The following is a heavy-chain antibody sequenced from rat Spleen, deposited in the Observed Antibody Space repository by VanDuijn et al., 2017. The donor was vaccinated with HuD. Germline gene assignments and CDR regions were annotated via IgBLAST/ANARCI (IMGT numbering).Heavy chain of an antibody. CDR3: ATRDFISYSDY. Sequence: EVQLVESDGGLVQPGRSLKLSCAASGFTFSDYGMAWVRQAPTKGLEWVATISSDGRRNYYRDSVKGRFTISRDNAKSSLYLQMDSLRSEDTATYYCATRDFISYSDYWGQGVMVTVSS. CDR2: ISSDGRRN. CDR1: GFTFSDYG. V-gene: IGHV5-29*01. D-gene: IGHD1-12*01. J-gene: IGHJ2*01.